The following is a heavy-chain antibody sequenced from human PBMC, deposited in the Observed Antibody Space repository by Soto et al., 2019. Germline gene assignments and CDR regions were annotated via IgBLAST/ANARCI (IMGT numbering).Heavy chain of an antibody. CDR2: IYSSGST. CDR3: ARDHNWNDAPSYAFHI. CDR1: GGSISSGGYY. V-gene: IGHV4-31*03. D-gene: IGHD1-1*01. Sequence: QVQLQESGPGLVKPSQTLSLTCTVSGGSISSGGYYWTWIRQHPGKGLEWIGFIYSSGSTYYNPLLKRRVSMSVDTSKNQFSLKLSSLTDAGTAVYFCARDHNWNDAPSYAFHIWGQGTMVTVSS. J-gene: IGHJ3*02.